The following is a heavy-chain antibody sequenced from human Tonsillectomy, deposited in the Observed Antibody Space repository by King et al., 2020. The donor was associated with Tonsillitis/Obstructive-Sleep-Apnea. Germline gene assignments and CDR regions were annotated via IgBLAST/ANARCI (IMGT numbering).Heavy chain of an antibody. D-gene: IGHD3-9*01. CDR1: GFTFSSYA. CDR2: ISYDGSNK. J-gene: IGHJ6*03. Sequence: QLVQSGGGVVQPGRSLRLSCAASGFTFSSYAMHWVRQAPGKGLEWVAVISYDGSNKYYADSVKGRFTISRDNSKNTLYLQMNSLRAEDTAVYYCARTVVTYDILDYYYMDVWGKGTTVTVSS. CDR3: ARTVVTYDILDYYYMDV. V-gene: IGHV3-30*01.